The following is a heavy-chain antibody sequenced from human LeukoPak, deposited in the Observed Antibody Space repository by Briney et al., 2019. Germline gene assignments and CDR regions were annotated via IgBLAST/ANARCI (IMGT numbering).Heavy chain of an antibody. CDR2: INPSGGST. D-gene: IGHD2-2*01. V-gene: IGHV1-46*01. CDR1: GYSFTSYY. CDR3: ARGCSSTSCYALDAFDI. Sequence: GASVKVSCKASGYSFTSYYMHWVRQAPGHRLEWMGIINPSGGSTSYAQKFQGRVTMTRDTSTSTVYMELSSLRSEDTAVYYCARGCSSTSCYALDAFDIWGQGTMVTVSS. J-gene: IGHJ3*02.